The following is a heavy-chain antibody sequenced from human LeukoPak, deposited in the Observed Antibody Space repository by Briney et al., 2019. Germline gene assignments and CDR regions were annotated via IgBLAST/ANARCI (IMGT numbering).Heavy chain of an antibody. Sequence: SQTLSLTCAISGDXVSSNSAAWNWLRQSPSRGLEWLGRTSYRSKWYNNYAVSVKSRITINPDTSKNQFSRQLKSVTPEDTAVYYCARWQHDTAFFDYWGQGTLVSVSS. CDR3: ARWQHDTAFFDY. CDR2: TSYRSKWYN. V-gene: IGHV6-1*01. CDR1: GDXVSSNSAA. J-gene: IGHJ4*02. D-gene: IGHD1-1*01.